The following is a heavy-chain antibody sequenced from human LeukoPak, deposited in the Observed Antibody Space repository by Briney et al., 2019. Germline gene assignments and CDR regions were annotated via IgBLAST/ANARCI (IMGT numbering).Heavy chain of an antibody. CDR3: ARFTPQGYGWGGYNRFDP. V-gene: IGHV4-39*07. J-gene: IGHJ5*02. Sequence: SETLSLTCTVSGGSISSSSYYWGWIRQPPGKGLEWIGSIYYSGSTYYNPSLKSRVTISLDTSKNQFSLNLTSVTAADTAVYYCARFTPQGYGWGGYNRFDPWGQGTLVTVSS. CDR2: IYYSGST. D-gene: IGHD3-16*01. CDR1: GGSISSSSYY.